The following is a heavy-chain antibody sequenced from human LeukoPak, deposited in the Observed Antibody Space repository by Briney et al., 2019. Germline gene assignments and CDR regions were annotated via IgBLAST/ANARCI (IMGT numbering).Heavy chain of an antibody. J-gene: IGHJ4*02. CDR1: GYCFTSYW. CDR3: ASLGSTYSSGWYR. D-gene: IGHD6-19*01. Sequence: GESLKISCKDSGYCFTSYWIGWVRQMPGKGLEWMGIIYPGDSDTRYSPSFQGQVTISADKSISTAYLQWSSLKASDTAMYYCASLGSTYSSGWYRWGQGTLVTVSS. V-gene: IGHV5-51*01. CDR2: IYPGDSDT.